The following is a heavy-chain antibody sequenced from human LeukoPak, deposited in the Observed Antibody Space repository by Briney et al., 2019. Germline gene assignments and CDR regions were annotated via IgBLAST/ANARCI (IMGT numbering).Heavy chain of an antibody. V-gene: IGHV1-2*02. CDR1: GYTFTDYY. J-gene: IGHJ6*02. CDR3: ATRSRGTNYYCYYGLDV. CDR2: INPNSGGT. D-gene: IGHD6-19*01. Sequence: ASVKVSCKASGYTFTDYYIYWVRQAPGQGLEWMGWINPNSGGTNYPQRFQGRVTMTRDTSITTAYMELSSLTADDTAVYYCATRSRGTNYYCYYGLDVWGQGTTVTVSS.